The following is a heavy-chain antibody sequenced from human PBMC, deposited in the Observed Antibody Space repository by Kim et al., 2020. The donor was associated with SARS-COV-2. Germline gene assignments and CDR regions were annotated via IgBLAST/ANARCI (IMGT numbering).Heavy chain of an antibody. CDR2: ICATEIV. Sequence: GGSLRLSCAASGFGFSTYEMNWVRQAPGKGLEWISHICATEIVKYSASAKGRLSTSRDNARKSTLLQMNSLRGADKAPVYYTRRGGIFKQVYFECWG. CDR1: GFGFSTYE. D-gene: IGHD3-3*01. V-gene: IGHV3-48*03. J-gene: IGHJ1*01. CDR3: TRRGGIFKQVYFEC.